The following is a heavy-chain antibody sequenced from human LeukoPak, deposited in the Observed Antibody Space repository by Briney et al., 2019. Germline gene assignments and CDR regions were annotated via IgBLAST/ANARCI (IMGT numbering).Heavy chain of an antibody. Sequence: SSETLSLTCAVYGGSFSGYYWSWIRQPPGKGLEWIGEINHSGSTNYNPSLKSRVTISVDTAKNQFSLKLTSVTVADTAVYYCARDRGDLDNWGQGTLVTVSS. CDR1: GGSFSGYY. CDR2: INHSGST. J-gene: IGHJ4*02. V-gene: IGHV4-34*01. CDR3: ARDRGDLDN.